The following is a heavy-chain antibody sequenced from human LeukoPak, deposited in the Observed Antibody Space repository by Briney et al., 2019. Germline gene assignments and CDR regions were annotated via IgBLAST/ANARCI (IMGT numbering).Heavy chain of an antibody. V-gene: IGHV3-23*01. CDR1: GFTFSSYA. Sequence: GGSLRLSCAASGFTFSSYAMSWVRQAPGKGLEWVSAISGSGGSTYYADSVKGRFTISRDNSKNTLYLQMNSLRAEDTAVYYCAKDLRIDSSGSYAGGGAFDIWGQGTMVTVSS. D-gene: IGHD1-26*01. CDR3: AKDLRIDSSGSYAGGGAFDI. CDR2: ISGSGGST. J-gene: IGHJ3*02.